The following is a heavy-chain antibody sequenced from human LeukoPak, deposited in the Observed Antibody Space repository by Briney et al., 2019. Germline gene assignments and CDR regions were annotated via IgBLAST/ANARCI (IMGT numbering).Heavy chain of an antibody. Sequence: SETLSLTCTVSVGSISYYYCSWIRQSPGKGLGWIGYIHYSGITNYTPSLQSRVTISVDTSKNKSSLQLRSVTAADTAVYYCAREDPQTTVPEGMDVWGQGTTVTVSS. J-gene: IGHJ6*02. V-gene: IGHV4-59*13. CDR3: AREDPQTTVPEGMDV. CDR2: IHYSGIT. D-gene: IGHD4-17*01. CDR1: VGSISYYY.